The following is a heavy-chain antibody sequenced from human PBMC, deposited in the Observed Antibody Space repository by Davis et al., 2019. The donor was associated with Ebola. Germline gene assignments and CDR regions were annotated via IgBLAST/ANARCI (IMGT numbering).Heavy chain of an antibody. J-gene: IGHJ6*03. CDR3: ARVPYGQWELPSYYYYYMDV. V-gene: IGHV4-59*01. CDR1: GGSISSYY. Sequence: PSETLSLTCTVSGGSISSYYWSWIRQPPGKGLEWIGYIYYSGSTNYNPSLKSRVTISVDTSKNQFSLKLSSVTAADTAVYYCARVPYGQWELPSYYYYYMDVWGKGTTVTVSS. D-gene: IGHD1-26*01. CDR2: IYYSGST.